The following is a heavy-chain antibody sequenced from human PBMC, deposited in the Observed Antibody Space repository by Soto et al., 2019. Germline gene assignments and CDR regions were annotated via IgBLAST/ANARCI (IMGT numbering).Heavy chain of an antibody. V-gene: IGHV4-34*01. J-gene: IGHJ4*02. Sequence: SETLSLTCAVYGGSFSGYYWSWIRQPPGKGLEWIGEINHSGSTNYNPSLKSRVTISVDTSKNQFSLKLSSVTAADTAVYYCGRRRPRGYRFRDTAMGTFFDYWGQGTLVTVSS. CDR3: GRRRPRGYRFRDTAMGTFFDY. CDR2: INHSGST. D-gene: IGHD5-18*01. CDR1: GGSFSGYY.